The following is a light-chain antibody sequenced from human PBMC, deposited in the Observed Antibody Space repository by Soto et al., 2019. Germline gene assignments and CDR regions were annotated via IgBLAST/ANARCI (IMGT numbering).Light chain of an antibody. J-gene: IGKJ4*01. Sequence: EIVLTQSPGTLSLSPGERATLSCRASQSVSSSYLAWYQQKPGQPPRLLIYGASSRATGIPDRFSGSGSVTDFTLTISRLEPEDFAVYYCQQYTSSPHTFGGGTKVEIK. V-gene: IGKV3-20*01. CDR2: GAS. CDR1: QSVSSSY. CDR3: QQYTSSPHT.